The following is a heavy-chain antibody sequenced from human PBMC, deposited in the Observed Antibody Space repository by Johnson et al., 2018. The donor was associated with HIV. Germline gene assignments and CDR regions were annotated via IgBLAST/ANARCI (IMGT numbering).Heavy chain of an antibody. CDR1: GITFSDYY. CDR2: ISSSGSTI. CDR3: ARGGIVVVDFDAFDI. D-gene: IGHD2-15*01. V-gene: IGHV3-11*04. J-gene: IGHJ3*02. Sequence: VQLVESGGGLVKPGGSLRLSCAASGITFSDYYMSWIRQAPGKGLEWVSYISSSGSTIYYADSVKGRFPISRDNSKNTLYLQMNSLRAEDTAVYYCARGGIVVVDFDAFDIWGQGTMVTVSS.